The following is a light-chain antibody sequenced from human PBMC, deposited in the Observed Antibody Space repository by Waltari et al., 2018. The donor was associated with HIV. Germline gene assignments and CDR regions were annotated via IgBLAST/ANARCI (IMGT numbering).Light chain of an antibody. J-gene: IGLJ3*02. CDR3: QSYDRSLSAWV. V-gene: IGLV1-40*01. CDR2: GDK. Sequence: QSVLTQPPAVSGAPGQRVTLSCTGNSSNLGGGYNVHWYQLLPGTAPKLLIYGDKNRPSGVPDRFSGSKSDTSASLAITGLQAEDEADYYCQSYDRSLSAWVFGGGTKLTVL. CDR1: SSNLGGGYN.